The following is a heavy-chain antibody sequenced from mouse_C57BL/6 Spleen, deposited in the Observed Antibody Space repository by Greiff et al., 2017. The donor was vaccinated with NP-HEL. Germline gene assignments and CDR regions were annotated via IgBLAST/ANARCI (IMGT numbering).Heavy chain of an antibody. CDR3: ASLLGYAMDY. CDR1: GYAFSSSW. V-gene: IGHV1-82*01. D-gene: IGHD2-1*01. Sequence: QVPLKESGPELVKPGASVKISCKASGYAFSSSWMNWVKQRPGKGLEWIGRIYPGDGDTNYNGKFKGQATLTADKSSSTAYMQLSSLTSEDSAVYFCASLLGYAMDYWGQGTSVTGSS. J-gene: IGHJ4*01. CDR2: IYPGDGDT.